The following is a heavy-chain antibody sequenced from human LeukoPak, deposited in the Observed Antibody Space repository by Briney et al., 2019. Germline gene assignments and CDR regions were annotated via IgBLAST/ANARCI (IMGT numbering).Heavy chain of an antibody. V-gene: IGHV3-33*05. CDR2: ISYDGSNK. CDR3: ARGLGSFDY. D-gene: IGHD3-10*01. J-gene: IGHJ4*02. CDR1: GFTFSSCG. Sequence: GGSLRLSCAASGFTFSSCGMHWVRQAPGKGLEWVAVISYDGSNKYYAGSVKGRFTISRDNSKSTLYLQMNSLRAEDTALYYCARGLGSFDYWGQGTLVTVSS.